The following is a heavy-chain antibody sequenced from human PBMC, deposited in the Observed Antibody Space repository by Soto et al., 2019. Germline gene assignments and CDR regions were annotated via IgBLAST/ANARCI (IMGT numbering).Heavy chain of an antibody. CDR2: ISAYNGNT. CDR1: GYTFTSYG. Sequence: ASVKVSCKASGYTFTSYGISWVRQAPGQGLEWMGWISAYNGNTNYAQKLQGRVTMTTDTSTSTAYMELRSLRSDDTAVYYCARTPYDILTGYPHVLGAFDIWGQ. J-gene: IGHJ3*02. CDR3: ARTPYDILTGYPHVLGAFDI. D-gene: IGHD3-9*01. V-gene: IGHV1-18*01.